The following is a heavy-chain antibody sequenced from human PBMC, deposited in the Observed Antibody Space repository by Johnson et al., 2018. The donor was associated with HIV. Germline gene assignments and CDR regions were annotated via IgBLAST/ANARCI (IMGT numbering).Heavy chain of an antibody. J-gene: IGHJ3*02. CDR2: IYSGGST. CDR3: ARGDYGGNLDAFDI. D-gene: IGHD4-23*01. CDR1: GITVSSNY. V-gene: IGHV3-53*01. Sequence: VQLVESGGGLIQPGGSLRLSCAASGITVSSNYMTWVRQAPGKGLEWVSVIYSGGSTYYADSVKGRFTISRDNSKNTLYLQMNSLRAGDTAVYYCARGDYGGNLDAFDIWGQGTMVTVSS.